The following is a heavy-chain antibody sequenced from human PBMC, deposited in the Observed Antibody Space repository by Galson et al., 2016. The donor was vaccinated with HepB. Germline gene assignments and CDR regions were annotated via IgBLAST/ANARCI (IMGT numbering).Heavy chain of an antibody. CDR2: ISYDGNNK. V-gene: IGHV3-30-3*01. CDR3: TRDLRGSGYDDAGSYYYGFDV. J-gene: IGHJ6*02. Sequence: LRLSCAASGFSSDNHAIHWVRQTPGKGLEWVALISYDGNNKHYAESVQGRFSISRDNSKNTVYLQMNSLRPEDTAVYYCTRDLRGSGYDDAGSYYYGFDVWGQGAAVTVSS. CDR1: GFSSDNHA. D-gene: IGHD2-15*01.